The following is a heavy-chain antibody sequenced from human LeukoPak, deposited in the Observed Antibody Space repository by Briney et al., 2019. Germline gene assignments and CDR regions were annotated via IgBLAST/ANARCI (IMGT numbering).Heavy chain of an antibody. J-gene: IGHJ5*02. CDR2: IIPIFGTA. V-gene: IGHV1-69*06. D-gene: IGHD3-10*01. CDR3: ASATYYYGFRRDNNWFDP. Sequence: ASVKVSCKASGGTFSSYAISWVRQAPGQGLEWMGGIIPIFGTANYAQKFQGRVTITADKSTSTAYMELSSLRSEDTAVYYCASATYYYGFRRDNNWFDPWGQGTLVTVSS. CDR1: GGTFSSYA.